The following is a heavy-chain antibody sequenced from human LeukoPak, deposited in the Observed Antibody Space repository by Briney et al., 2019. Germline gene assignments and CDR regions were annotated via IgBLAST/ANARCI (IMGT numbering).Heavy chain of an antibody. CDR2: MNPNSGNT. CDR3: AKTKGGRRYSSSWVPFDY. V-gene: IGHV1-8*01. J-gene: IGHJ4*02. D-gene: IGHD6-13*01. Sequence: ASVKVSCKASGYTFTSYDINWVRQAPGQGLEWMGWMNPNSGNTGYAQKFQGRVTMTRNTSISTAYMELSSLRSEDTAVYYCAKTKGGRRYSSSWVPFDYWGQGTLVTVSS. CDR1: GYTFTSYD.